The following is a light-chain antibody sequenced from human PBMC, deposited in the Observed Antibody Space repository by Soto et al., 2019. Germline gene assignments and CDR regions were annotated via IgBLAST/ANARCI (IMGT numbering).Light chain of an antibody. CDR2: DVS. CDR1: SSDIGGYNY. CDR3: SSYTSSGTLVV. J-gene: IGLJ2*01. V-gene: IGLV2-14*01. Sequence: QSALTQPASVSGSPGQSITISCTGTSSDIGGYNYVSWYQQHAGKAPKLLIYDVSNRPSGVSNRFSGSKSGNTASLTISGLQAEDEADYYCSSYTSSGTLVVFGGGTKVTVL.